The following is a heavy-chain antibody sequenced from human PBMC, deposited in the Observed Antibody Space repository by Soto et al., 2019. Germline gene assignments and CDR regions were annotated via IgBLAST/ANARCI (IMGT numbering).Heavy chain of an antibody. CDR3: AGSLVAGTGDFAY. Sequence: ASVKVSCKASGYAFTSYGISWVRQAPGQGLEWMGWINSYNGNTNYAQKLQGRVTMTTDTSTSTAYMERRSLRSDDTAVYYCAGSLVAGTGDFAYWGQGTLVPVSS. J-gene: IGHJ4*02. CDR1: GYAFTSYG. D-gene: IGHD2-8*02. CDR2: INSYNGNT. V-gene: IGHV1-18*01.